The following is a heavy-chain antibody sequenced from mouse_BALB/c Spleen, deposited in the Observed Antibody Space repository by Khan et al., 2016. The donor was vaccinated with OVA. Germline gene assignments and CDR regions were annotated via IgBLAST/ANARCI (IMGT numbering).Heavy chain of an antibody. V-gene: IGHV1S137*01. J-gene: IGHJ3*01. Sequence: QVQLQQSGAELVRPGVSVKISCKGSGYTFTDFTMHWVKQSHAKSLEWIGVVNTYYGDATYNQKFKGKATMTVDKSSTTAYMELARLTSEDSAIFDWGRGGGGDRFAYWGQGTLVTVSA. CDR2: VNTYYGDA. CDR1: GYTFTDFT. CDR3: GRGGGGDRFAY.